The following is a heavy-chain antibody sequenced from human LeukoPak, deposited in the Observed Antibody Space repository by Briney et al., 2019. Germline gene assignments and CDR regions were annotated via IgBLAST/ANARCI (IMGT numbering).Heavy chain of an antibody. V-gene: IGHV1-18*01. J-gene: IGHJ4*02. CDR3: ARTEEDGFDY. D-gene: IGHD5-24*01. CDR1: GYTFINYG. Sequence: ASVKVSCKASGYTFINYGFSWVRQAPGQGLEWIGWISAYNGNTKSVQKLQGRVTMTTDTSTSTAYMELRSLRYDDTAVYYCARTEEDGFDYWGQGTPVTASS. CDR2: ISAYNGNT.